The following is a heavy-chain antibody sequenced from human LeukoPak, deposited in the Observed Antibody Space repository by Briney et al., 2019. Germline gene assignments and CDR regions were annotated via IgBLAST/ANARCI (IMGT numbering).Heavy chain of an antibody. Sequence: LSLTCAVYGGSFSGYYRSWIRQPPGKGLEWVSYISSSSSTIYYADSVKGRFTISRDNAKNSLYLQMNSLRDEDTAVYYCARDDSSGPAINYWGQGTLVTVSS. J-gene: IGHJ4*02. CDR2: ISSSSSTI. D-gene: IGHD3-22*01. CDR1: GGSFSGYY. CDR3: ARDDSSGPAINY. V-gene: IGHV3-11*04.